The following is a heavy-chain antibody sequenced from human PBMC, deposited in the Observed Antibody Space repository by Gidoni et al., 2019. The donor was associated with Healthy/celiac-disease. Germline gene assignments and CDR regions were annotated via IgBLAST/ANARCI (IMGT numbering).Heavy chain of an antibody. D-gene: IGHD5-12*01. CDR1: GFTFSTYS. Sequence: EVQLVESGGGLVQPGWSLRLSCAASGFTFSTYSMNWVRQAPGKGLEWVSYISSSSSTVYYADSVKGRFTISRDNAKNSLSLQMNSLRDEDTAVYYCARGRERWLPFGGMDVWGKGTTVTVSS. J-gene: IGHJ6*04. V-gene: IGHV3-48*02. CDR2: ISSSSSTV. CDR3: ARGRERWLPFGGMDV.